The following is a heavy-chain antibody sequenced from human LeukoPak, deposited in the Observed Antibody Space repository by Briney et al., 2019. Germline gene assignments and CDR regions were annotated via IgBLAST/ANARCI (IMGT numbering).Heavy chain of an antibody. CDR2: TFHSGST. V-gene: IGHV4-39*01. D-gene: IGHD1-26*01. J-gene: IGHJ4*02. CDR3: AREARGTYTIDY. Sequence: SETLSLTCTVSGGAISSNSYYWGWIRQPPGKGLEWIGSTFHSGSTYYNPSLKSRVTISVDTSKNQFSLRLSSVTAEDTAVYFCAREARGTYTIDYWGQGTLVTVSS. CDR1: GGAISSNSYY.